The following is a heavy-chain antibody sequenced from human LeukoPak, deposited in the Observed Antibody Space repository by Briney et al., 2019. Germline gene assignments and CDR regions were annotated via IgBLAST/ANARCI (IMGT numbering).Heavy chain of an antibody. CDR2: IYYSGST. J-gene: IGHJ4*02. CDR1: GGSISSSSYY. D-gene: IGHD2-15*01. V-gene: IGHV4-39*07. CDR3: ARDGYCSGGSCYHGNFDY. Sequence: SETLSLTCTVSGGSISSSSYYWGWIRQPPGKGLEWIGSIYYSGSTYYNPSLKSRVTISVDTSKNQFSLKLSSVTAADTAVYYCARDGYCSGGSCYHGNFDYWGQGTLVTVSS.